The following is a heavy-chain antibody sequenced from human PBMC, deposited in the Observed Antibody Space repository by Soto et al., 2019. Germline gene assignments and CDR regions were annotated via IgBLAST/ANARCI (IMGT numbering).Heavy chain of an antibody. CDR1: GFSFPNSA. Sequence: ASVKVSCKASGFSFPNSAVQWVRQARGQRLEWIGWIGVAGGNTNYAQQVQGRATITRDMSTNTAYMELTSLTSEDTAVYSCAAELYIDGRCCSFDIWGQGTLVTVSS. D-gene: IGHD2-15*01. CDR2: IGVAGGNT. J-gene: IGHJ3*02. V-gene: IGHV1-58*01. CDR3: AAELYIDGRCCSFDI.